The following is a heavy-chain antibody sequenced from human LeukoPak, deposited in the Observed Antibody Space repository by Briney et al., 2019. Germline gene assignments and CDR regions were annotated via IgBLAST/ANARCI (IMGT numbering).Heavy chain of an antibody. V-gene: IGHV3-23*01. CDR3: AKGLRLLEWSYGMDV. Sequence: GGSLRLSCAASGFTFSSYAMNWVREAPGKGLEGVSVISGSGGSTYYADSVKGRFTISRDNSKNTLYLQMNSLRAEDTAVYYCAKGLRLLEWSYGMDVWGQGTTVTVSS. D-gene: IGHD3-3*01. J-gene: IGHJ6*02. CDR1: GFTFSSYA. CDR2: ISGSGGST.